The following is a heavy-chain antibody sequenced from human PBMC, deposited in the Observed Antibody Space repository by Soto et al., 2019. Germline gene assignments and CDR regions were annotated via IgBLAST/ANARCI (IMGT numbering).Heavy chain of an antibody. CDR2: INHSGST. V-gene: IGHV4-34*01. D-gene: IGHD6-19*01. CDR1: GGSFSGYY. J-gene: IGHJ4*02. CDR3: ARDRHNSGY. Sequence: SETLSLTCAVYGGSFSGYYWSWIRQPPGKGLEWIGEINHSGSTNYNPSLKSRVTISIDTSKNQFSLKLRSVTSADTAVYYCARDRHNSGYWGQGPLVTVSS.